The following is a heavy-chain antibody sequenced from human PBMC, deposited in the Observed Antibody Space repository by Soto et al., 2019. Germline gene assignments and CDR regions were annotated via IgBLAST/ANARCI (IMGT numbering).Heavy chain of an antibody. J-gene: IGHJ6*02. CDR3: ARARTIGYYYYGMDV. CDR2: INPNSGGT. Sequence: ASVKVSCKASGYTFTGYYMHWVRQAPGQGLEWMGWINPNSGGTNYAQKFQGRVTMTRDTSISTAYMELSRLRSDDTAVYYCARARTIGYYYYGMDVSGQGTTVTVSS. CDR1: GYTFTGYY. V-gene: IGHV1-2*02. D-gene: IGHD3-10*01.